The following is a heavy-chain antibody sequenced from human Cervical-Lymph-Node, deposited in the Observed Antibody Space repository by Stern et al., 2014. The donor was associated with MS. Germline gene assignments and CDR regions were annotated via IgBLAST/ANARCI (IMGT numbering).Heavy chain of an antibody. J-gene: IGHJ4*02. V-gene: IGHV2-5*02. D-gene: IGHD5-18*01. Sequence: QLTLKESGPTLVQPTQTLTLTCTFSGFSLSTSGVGVGWIRQPPGKALEWLALIYWDDDKRYSPSLKSRLTITKDPSKNQVVFTMTNMDPVDTATYYCAHEDTAMVMGYWGQGTLVTVSS. CDR2: IYWDDDK. CDR3: AHEDTAMVMGY. CDR1: GFSLSTSGVG.